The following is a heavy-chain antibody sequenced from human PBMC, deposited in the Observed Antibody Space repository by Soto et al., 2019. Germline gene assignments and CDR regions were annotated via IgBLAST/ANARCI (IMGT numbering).Heavy chain of an antibody. CDR2: IRSNTHGGAS. CDR3: TRDPFTMVRGGRYYYMDV. Sequence: GGSLRLSCTASGFTFGDYAMSWFRQAPGKGLEWIAFIRSNTHGGASEYAASVKGRFTISRDDSKSIAYLQMNSLKTEDTAVYYCTRDPFTMVRGGRYYYMDVWGKGTTVTVSS. J-gene: IGHJ6*03. D-gene: IGHD3-10*01. CDR1: GFTFGDYA. V-gene: IGHV3-49*03.